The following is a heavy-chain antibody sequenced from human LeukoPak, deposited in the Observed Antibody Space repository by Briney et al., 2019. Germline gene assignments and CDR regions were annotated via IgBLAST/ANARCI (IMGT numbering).Heavy chain of an antibody. CDR3: ARGLPCSSTSCYSAFDY. CDR1: GYSISSGYY. D-gene: IGHD2-2*02. Sequence: SETLSLTCAVSGYSISSGYYWGWIRQPPGKGREWSGSIYHSGSTYYNPSLKSRVTISVDTSKNQFSPKLSYVTAADTAVYSCARGLPCSSTSCYSAFDYWGQGTLVTVSS. J-gene: IGHJ4*02. CDR2: IYHSGST. V-gene: IGHV4-38-2*01.